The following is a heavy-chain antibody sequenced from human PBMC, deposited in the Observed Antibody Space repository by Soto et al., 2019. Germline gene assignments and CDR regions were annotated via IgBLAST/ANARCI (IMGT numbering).Heavy chain of an antibody. Sequence: SETLSLTCAVCGGSFSGYYWSWIRQPPGKGLEWVGEINHSGSTNYNPSLQSRVTISVDTSKNQFSLKLSSVTAADTAVYYCARTTDIVAVVAATPSSLFAYWGQGSLVTVSS. CDR1: GGSFSGYY. V-gene: IGHV4-34*01. J-gene: IGHJ4*02. D-gene: IGHD2-15*01. CDR2: INHSGST. CDR3: ARTTDIVAVVAATPSSLFAY.